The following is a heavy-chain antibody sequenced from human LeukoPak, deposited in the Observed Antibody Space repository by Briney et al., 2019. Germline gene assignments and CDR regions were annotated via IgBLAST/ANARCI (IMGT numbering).Heavy chain of an antibody. D-gene: IGHD5-24*01. CDR1: GYTFTSYG. V-gene: IGHV1-18*01. CDR2: ISAYNGNT. CDR3: ARVRARDGYNYVYYYYMDV. J-gene: IGHJ6*03. Sequence: GASVKVSCKASGYTFTSYGISWVRQAPGQGLEWMGWISAYNGNTNYAQKLQGRVTMTTDTSTSTAYMELRSLRSDDTAVYYCARVRARDGYNYVYYYYMDVWGKGTTVTVSS.